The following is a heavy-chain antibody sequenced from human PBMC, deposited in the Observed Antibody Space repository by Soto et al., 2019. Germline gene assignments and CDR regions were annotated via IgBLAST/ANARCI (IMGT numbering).Heavy chain of an antibody. V-gene: IGHV4-31*03. J-gene: IGHJ4*02. CDR3: ARTTFYDIFTAYYSLFDY. CDR1: GGSISSGSFY. CDR2: ISDSGSS. D-gene: IGHD3-9*01. Sequence: QVQLQESGPGLVKPSQTLTLTCTVSGGSISSGSFYWSWIRQHPGKGLEWIGHISDSGSSYYNPSLESRVTISVETSKNQFSLKLSAATAADTAVYFCARTTFYDIFTAYYSLFDYWGQGTLVTVSS.